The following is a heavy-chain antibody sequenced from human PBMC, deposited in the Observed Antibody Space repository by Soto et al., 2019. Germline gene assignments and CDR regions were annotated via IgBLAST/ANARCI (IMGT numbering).Heavy chain of an antibody. D-gene: IGHD6-19*01. CDR1: GFTFDDYA. Sequence: SLKISCAASGFTFDDYAMHWVRQAPGKGLEWVSGISWNSGSIGYADSVKGRFTISRDNAKNSLYLQMNSLRAEDTALYYCAKDATGYSSGWYYFDYWGQGTLVTVSS. CDR2: ISWNSGSI. CDR3: AKDATGYSSGWYYFDY. J-gene: IGHJ4*02. V-gene: IGHV3-9*01.